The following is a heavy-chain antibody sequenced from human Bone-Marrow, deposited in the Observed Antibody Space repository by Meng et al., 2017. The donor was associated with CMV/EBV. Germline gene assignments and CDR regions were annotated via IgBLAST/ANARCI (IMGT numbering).Heavy chain of an antibody. D-gene: IGHD3-16*01. Sequence: ASVKVSCKASGGTFSSYAISWVRQAPGQGLEWMGWINLNGGATKYAEKFQGRVTVTRDMSMSTAYMDLSSLRSDDTAVYYCARGAAGGETHFDFWGQGTLVTVSS. J-gene: IGHJ4*02. CDR3: ARGAAGGETHFDF. CDR2: INLNGGAT. V-gene: IGHV1-2*02. CDR1: GGTFSSYA.